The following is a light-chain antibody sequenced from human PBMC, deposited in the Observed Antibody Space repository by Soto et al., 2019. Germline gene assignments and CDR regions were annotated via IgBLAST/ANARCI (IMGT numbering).Light chain of an antibody. CDR3: QQYASPYT. CDR1: ESVRSTN. CDR2: GAS. J-gene: IGKJ2*01. Sequence: EIVLTQSPATLSLSPGERATLSCRASESVRSTNLAWYQHKPGQAPRLLIYGASSRGTGIPDRFSASGSATVFTLTISRLEPEDVAVYYCQQYASPYTFGQGTKLEIK. V-gene: IGKV3-20*01.